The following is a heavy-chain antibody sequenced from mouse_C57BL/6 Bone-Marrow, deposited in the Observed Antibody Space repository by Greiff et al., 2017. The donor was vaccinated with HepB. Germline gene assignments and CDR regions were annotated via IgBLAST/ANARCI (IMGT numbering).Heavy chain of an antibody. CDR1: GFTFSSYA. D-gene: IGHD2-3*01. CDR2: ISDGGSYT. CDR3: ARDRDGYLLAY. Sequence: EVKVVESGGGLVKPGGSLKLSCAASGFTFSSYAMSWVRLTPEKRLEWVATISDGGSYTYYPDNVKGRFTISRDNAKNNLYLQMSHLKSEDTAMYYCARDRDGYLLAYWGQGTLVTVSA. V-gene: IGHV5-4*01. J-gene: IGHJ3*01.